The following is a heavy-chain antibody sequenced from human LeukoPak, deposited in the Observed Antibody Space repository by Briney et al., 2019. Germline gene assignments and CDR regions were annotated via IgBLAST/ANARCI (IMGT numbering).Heavy chain of an antibody. J-gene: IGHJ3*02. Sequence: ASVKVSCKASGYTFTSYDINWVRQATGQGLELMGWMNPNSGNTGYAQKFQGRVTITRNTSISTAYMELSSLRSEDTAVYYCARKYCSSTSCYDAFDIWGQGTMVTVSS. CDR1: GYTFTSYD. V-gene: IGHV1-8*03. CDR2: MNPNSGNT. D-gene: IGHD2-2*01. CDR3: ARKYCSSTSCYDAFDI.